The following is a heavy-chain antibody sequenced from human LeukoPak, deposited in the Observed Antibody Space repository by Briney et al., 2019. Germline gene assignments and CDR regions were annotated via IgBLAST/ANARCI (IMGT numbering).Heavy chain of an antibody. CDR3: AKEAGYSSSWFPYYFDY. D-gene: IGHD6-13*01. CDR2: ISGSGGST. Sequence: GGSLRLSCAASGFTFSSYAMSWVRQAPGKGLEWVSAISGSGGSTYYADSVKGRFTISRDNSKNTLYLQMNSLRAEDTAVYYCAKEAGYSSSWFPYYFDYWGQGTLATVSS. J-gene: IGHJ4*02. V-gene: IGHV3-23*01. CDR1: GFTFSSYA.